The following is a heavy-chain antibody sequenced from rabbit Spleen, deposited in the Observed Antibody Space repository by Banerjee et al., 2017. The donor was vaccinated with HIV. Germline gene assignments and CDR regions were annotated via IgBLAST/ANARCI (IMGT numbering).Heavy chain of an antibody. D-gene: IGHD8-1*01. CDR3: ARRDGISHYTGGAFYP. CDR1: GFDISKYG. V-gene: IGHV1S45*01. J-gene: IGHJ2*01. CDR2: INAVTGKA. Sequence: QEQLVESGGGLVQPGGSLKLSCTVSGFDISKYGVTWVRQAPGKGLEWIACINAVTGKAFYASWAKGRSTFSQTSSTTVTLQMTSLPAADTAIFFFARRDGISHYTGGAFYPWGQGTLVSVS.